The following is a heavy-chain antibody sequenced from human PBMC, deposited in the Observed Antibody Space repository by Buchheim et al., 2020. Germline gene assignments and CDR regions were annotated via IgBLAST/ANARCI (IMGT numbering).Heavy chain of an antibody. Sequence: QERLVESGGDLVKPGGSLRLSCVASGFTFCDYYMSWIRQTPGKGLEWVSYISSASSYIQYVDSVKGRFTISRDNAKNSLYFQMNSLRAEDTAVYFCASGDYQRYFDHWGQGTL. J-gene: IGHJ4*02. CDR1: GFTFCDYY. D-gene: IGHD4-11*01. V-gene: IGHV3-11*06. CDR2: ISSASSYI. CDR3: ASGDYQRYFDH.